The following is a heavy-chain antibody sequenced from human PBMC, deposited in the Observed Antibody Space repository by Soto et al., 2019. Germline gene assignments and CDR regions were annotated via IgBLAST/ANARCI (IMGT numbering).Heavy chain of an antibody. V-gene: IGHV3-9*01. CDR3: AKDTDEYQLLFMGFDP. CDR2: ISWNSGSI. J-gene: IGHJ5*02. CDR1: GFTFDDYA. Sequence: EVQLVESGGGLVHPGRSLRLSCAASGFTFDDYAMHWVRQAPGKGLEWVSGISWNSGSIGYADSVKGRFTISRDNAKNSLYLQMNSLRAEDTALYYCAKDTDEYQLLFMGFDPWGQGTLVTVSS. D-gene: IGHD2-2*01.